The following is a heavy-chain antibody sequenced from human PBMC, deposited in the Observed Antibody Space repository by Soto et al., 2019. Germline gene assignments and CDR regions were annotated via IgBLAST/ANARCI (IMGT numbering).Heavy chain of an antibody. CDR1: GGSIINYY. CDR3: ARIHFWSGYPPQGFDYYGMDV. CDR2: IYYSGGT. V-gene: IGHV4-59*05. J-gene: IGHJ6*02. Sequence: SETLSLTCSVSGGSIINYYCCWVRQPPGQGLERFGSIYYSGGTYYNPSLKSRVTISVDTSKNQFSLKLSSVTAADTAVYYCARIHFWSGYPPQGFDYYGMDVWGQGTTVTVSS. D-gene: IGHD3-3*02.